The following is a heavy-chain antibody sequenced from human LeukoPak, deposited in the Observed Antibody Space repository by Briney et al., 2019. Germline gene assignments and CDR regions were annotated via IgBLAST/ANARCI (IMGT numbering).Heavy chain of an antibody. CDR3: ARGNNRYSSSWYDY. CDR2: INPNSGGT. Sequence: ASVKVSCKASGYTFTGYYMHWVRQAPGQGLEWMGWINPNSGGTNYAQKFQGRVTMTRDTSISTAHMELSRLRSDDTAVYYCARGNNRYSSSWYDYWGQGTLVTVSS. D-gene: IGHD6-13*01. V-gene: IGHV1-2*02. J-gene: IGHJ4*02. CDR1: GYTFTGYY.